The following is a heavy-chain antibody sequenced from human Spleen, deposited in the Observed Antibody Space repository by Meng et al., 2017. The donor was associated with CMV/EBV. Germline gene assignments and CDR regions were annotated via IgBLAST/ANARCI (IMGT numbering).Heavy chain of an antibody. Sequence: SVKVSCKASGGTFSSYAISWVRQAPGQGLEWMGGIIPIFGTANYAQKFQGRVTITTDESTSTAYMELSSLRSDDTAIYYCAKGDCTDSSCYFNAFDIWGQGTMVTVSS. V-gene: IGHV1-69*05. J-gene: IGHJ3*02. CDR3: AKGDCTDSSCYFNAFDI. CDR1: GGTFSSYA. CDR2: IIPIFGTA. D-gene: IGHD2-2*01.